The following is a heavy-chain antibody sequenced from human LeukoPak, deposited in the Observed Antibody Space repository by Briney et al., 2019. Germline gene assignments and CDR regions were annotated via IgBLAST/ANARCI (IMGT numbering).Heavy chain of an antibody. CDR2: IYYSGST. CDR3: ARVESVPAAISYFDY. V-gene: IGHV4-59*01. Sequence: SETLSLTCTVSGGSISSYYWSWIRQPPGKGLEWIGYIYYSGSTNYNPSLKSRVTISVDTSKNQFSLKLSSVTAADTAVYYCARVESVPAAISYFDYWGQGTLVTVSS. J-gene: IGHJ4*02. D-gene: IGHD2-2*01. CDR1: GGSISSYY.